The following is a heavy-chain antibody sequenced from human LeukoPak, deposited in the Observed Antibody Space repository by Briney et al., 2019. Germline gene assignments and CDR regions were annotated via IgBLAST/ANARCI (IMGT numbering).Heavy chain of an antibody. Sequence: GGSLRLSCAASGFTFSGYAMNWVRQAPGKGLEWVSTINDNGGATYYADSVKGRFTISRDNSKSTLFLQMNSLRAEDTALYYCAKAVTTMVVVVTTFDYWGQGTLVTVSS. J-gene: IGHJ4*02. CDR3: AKAVTTMVVVVTTFDY. CDR2: INDNGGAT. CDR1: GFTFSGYA. V-gene: IGHV3-23*01. D-gene: IGHD3-22*01.